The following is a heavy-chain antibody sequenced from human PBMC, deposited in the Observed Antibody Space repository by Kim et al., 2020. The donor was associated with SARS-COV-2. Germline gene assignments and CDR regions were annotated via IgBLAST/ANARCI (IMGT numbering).Heavy chain of an antibody. CDR1: GFTFSDYY. V-gene: IGHV3-11*06. J-gene: IGHJ6*02. CDR2: ISSSSSYT. CDR3: ARPLAYYYGMDV. Sequence: GGSLRLSCAASGFTFSDYYMSWIRQAPGKGLEWVSYISSSSSYTNYADSVKGRFTISRDNAKNSLYLQMNSLRAEDTAVYYCARPLAYYYGMDVWGQGTTVTVSS.